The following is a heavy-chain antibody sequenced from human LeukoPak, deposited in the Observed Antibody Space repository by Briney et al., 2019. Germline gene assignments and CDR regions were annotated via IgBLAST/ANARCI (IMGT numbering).Heavy chain of an antibody. CDR1: GGTFNNYA. D-gene: IGHD1-26*01. CDR3: ATVSVGAAFDP. V-gene: IGHV1-69*13. Sequence: SVKVSCKASGGTFNNYAIGWVRQAPGQGLEWMGGTILILRTVDYAQKCQGRVTITADESASTVYMELSSLTSEDTAVYYCATVSVGAAFDPWGQGTLVTVSS. J-gene: IGHJ5*02. CDR2: TILILRTV.